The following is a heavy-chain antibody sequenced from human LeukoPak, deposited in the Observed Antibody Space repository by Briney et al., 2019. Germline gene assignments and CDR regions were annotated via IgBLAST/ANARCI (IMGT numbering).Heavy chain of an antibody. CDR3: ARDQGSTSRGIDY. V-gene: IGHV3-74*01. D-gene: IGHD2-2*01. Sequence: DPGGSLRLSCAASGFTFSSYWMHWVRQAPGKGLVWVSRIYSDGNTTNYADSVKGRFTISRDNAKNTLYLQMNSLRAEDTAVYYCARDQGSTSRGIDYWGQGTLVTVSS. CDR1: GFTFSSYW. J-gene: IGHJ4*02. CDR2: IYSDGNTT.